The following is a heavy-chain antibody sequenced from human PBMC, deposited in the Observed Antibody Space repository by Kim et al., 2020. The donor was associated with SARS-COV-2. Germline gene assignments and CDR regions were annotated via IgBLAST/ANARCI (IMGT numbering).Heavy chain of an antibody. V-gene: IGHV1-46*04. CDR3: ARGVYHEGGY. J-gene: IGHJ4*02. CDR1: GYTFTNYN. CDR2: IYPSSGRT. Sequence: ASVKVSCKASGYTFTNYNIHWVRQAPGQGLEWMGVIYPSSGRTDYEQKLQGRVSVTRDTSTSTVYMALSSLRSEDTAVYYCARGVYHEGGYWGQGTLVTVSS. D-gene: IGHD2-2*01.